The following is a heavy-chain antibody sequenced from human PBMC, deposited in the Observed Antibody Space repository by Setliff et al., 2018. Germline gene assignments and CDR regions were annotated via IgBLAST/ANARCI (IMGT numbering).Heavy chain of an antibody. Sequence: GESLKISCKASGYSFTTYWIAWVRQMPGKGLEWMGVIYPGDYDTSYSPSFQGQVTMSADKSISTAYLQWSSLEASDTAIYYCARHLKQPFSTYFYYMDVWGKGTTVTVSS. J-gene: IGHJ6*03. D-gene: IGHD6-13*01. CDR2: IYPGDYDT. CDR3: ARHLKQPFSTYFYYMDV. CDR1: GYSFTTYW. V-gene: IGHV5-51*01.